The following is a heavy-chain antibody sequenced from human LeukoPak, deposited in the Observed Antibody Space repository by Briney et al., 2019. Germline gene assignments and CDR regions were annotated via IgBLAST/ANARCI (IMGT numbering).Heavy chain of an antibody. J-gene: IGHJ4*02. D-gene: IGHD3-22*01. V-gene: IGHV4-39*01. Sequence: SETLSLTCTVSGGSISGTSYYWGWIRQPPGKGLEWIAGIHYSGSTYYNPSLKSRVTISVDTSKNQFSLKLTSVTAADTAAYYCARGGTTYYYESSDYWGFDYWGQGTLVTVSS. CDR1: GGSISGTSYY. CDR2: IHYSGST. CDR3: ARGGTTYYYESSDYWGFDY.